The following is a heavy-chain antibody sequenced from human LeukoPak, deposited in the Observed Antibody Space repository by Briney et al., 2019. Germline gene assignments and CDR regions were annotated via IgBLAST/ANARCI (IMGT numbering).Heavy chain of an antibody. D-gene: IGHD5-12*01. CDR3: AKDLRGPKDY. J-gene: IGHJ4*02. CDR1: GFTFSSYE. Sequence: GGSLRPSCAASGFTFSSYEMNWVRQAPGKGLEWVSYISSSGGTIFYADSVKGRFTISRDNVKNSLYLQMNSLRADDTAVYYCAKDLRGPKDYWGQGTLVTVSS. CDR2: ISSSGGTI. V-gene: IGHV3-48*03.